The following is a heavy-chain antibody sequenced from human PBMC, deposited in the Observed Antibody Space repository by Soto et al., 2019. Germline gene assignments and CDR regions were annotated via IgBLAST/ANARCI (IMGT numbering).Heavy chain of an antibody. Sequence: QVQLQESGPGLVKPSGTLSLTCVVSGGSISSRNWWSWVRQSPGKGLEWIGEVWHRGSTNYNPSLERRVTMSTDESSNHFSLSLTCVTAAETSIYSCARGSTIMDSLACWGQGLLVTVS. J-gene: IGHJ4*02. V-gene: IGHV4-4*02. D-gene: IGHD3-16*01. CDR1: GGSISSRNW. CDR3: ARGSTIMDSLAC. CDR2: VWHRGST.